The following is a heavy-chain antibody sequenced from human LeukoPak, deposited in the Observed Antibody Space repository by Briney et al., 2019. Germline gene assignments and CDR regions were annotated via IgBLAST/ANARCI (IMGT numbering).Heavy chain of an antibody. CDR3: ARDPGSSGYFDYFDY. J-gene: IGHJ4*02. D-gene: IGHD3-22*01. CDR2: INPSGGST. V-gene: IGHV1-46*01. Sequence: GASVKVSCKASGYTFTSYYMHWVRQAPGQGLEWMGIINPSGGSTSYAQKFQGRVTMTRDTSTSTVYMGLSSLRSEDTAVYYCARDPGSSGYFDYFDYWGQGTLVTVSS. CDR1: GYTFTSYY.